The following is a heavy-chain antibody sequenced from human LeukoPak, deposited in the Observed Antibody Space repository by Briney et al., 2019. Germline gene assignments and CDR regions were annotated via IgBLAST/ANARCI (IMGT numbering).Heavy chain of an antibody. CDR3: ARGVGTTWSYGMDV. V-gene: IGHV4-34*01. Sequence: PSETLSLTCAVYGGSFSGYYWSWIRQPPGKGLEWIGEINHSGSTNYNPSLKSRVTISVDTSKNQFSLKLSSVTAADTAVYYCARGVGTTWSYGMDVWGQGTTVTVSS. CDR1: GGSFSGYY. D-gene: IGHD1-1*01. J-gene: IGHJ6*02. CDR2: INHSGST.